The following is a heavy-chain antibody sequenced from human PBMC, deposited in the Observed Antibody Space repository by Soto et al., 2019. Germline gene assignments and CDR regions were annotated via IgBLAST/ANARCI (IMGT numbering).Heavy chain of an antibody. CDR2: IYYSGST. CDR1: GGSISSGGYY. J-gene: IGHJ3*02. CDR3: ARDRYCSGGSCWWEADAFDI. D-gene: IGHD2-15*01. Sequence: QVQLQESGPGLVKPSQTLSLTCTVSGGSISSGGYYWSWIRQHPGKGLEWIGYIYYSGSTYYNPSLKSRVTISVDTSKNQFSLKLSSVTAADTAVYYCARDRYCSGGSCWWEADAFDIWGQGTMVTVSS. V-gene: IGHV4-31*03.